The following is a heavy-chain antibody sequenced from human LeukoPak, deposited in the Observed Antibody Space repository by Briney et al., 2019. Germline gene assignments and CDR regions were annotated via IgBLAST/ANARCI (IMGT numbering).Heavy chain of an antibody. CDR1: GFSFSTYA. D-gene: IGHD3-22*01. V-gene: IGHV3-64D*06. Sequence: GGSLRLSCSASGFSFSTYAMHWVRQAPGKGLEFISTIDSDDYTTYYADSVRGRFTISRDNFKNTLYLQMTSLRAEDTAVYYCVKPQGYYYDTTALQVHGFDIWGRGTKVTVSS. CDR3: VKPQGYYYDTTALQVHGFDI. J-gene: IGHJ3*02. CDR2: IDSDDYTT.